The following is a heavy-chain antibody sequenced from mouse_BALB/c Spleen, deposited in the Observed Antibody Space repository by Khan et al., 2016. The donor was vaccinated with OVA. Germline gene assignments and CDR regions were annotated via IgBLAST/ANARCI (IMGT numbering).Heavy chain of an antibody. V-gene: IGHV1-5*01. CDR3: TRRNWDVAWFAY. CDR1: GYTFTSYW. Sequence: EVQLQQSGTVLARPGASVKMSCKASGYTFTSYWIHWIKQRPGQGLEWIGDIYPGNTDTNYNQKFKGKAKLTAGKSTSTAYMELSSLTNEDSAVYYCTRRNWDVAWFAYWGQGTLVTVSA. CDR2: IYPGNTDT. J-gene: IGHJ3*01. D-gene: IGHD4-1*01.